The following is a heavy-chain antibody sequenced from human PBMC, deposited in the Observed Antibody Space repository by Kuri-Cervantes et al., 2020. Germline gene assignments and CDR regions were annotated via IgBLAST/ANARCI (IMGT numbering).Heavy chain of an antibody. CDR3: ARSFSTGHITRRDAFDI. CDR1: GGSISSYY. V-gene: IGHV4-59*13. J-gene: IGHJ3*02. CDR2: IYYSGST. Sequence: SEILSLTCTVSGGSISSYYWSWIRQPPGKGLEWIGYIYYSGSTNYNPSLKSRVTISVDTSKNQFSLKLSSVTAADTAVYYCARSFSTGHITRRDAFDIWGQGTMVTVSS. D-gene: IGHD3-3*01.